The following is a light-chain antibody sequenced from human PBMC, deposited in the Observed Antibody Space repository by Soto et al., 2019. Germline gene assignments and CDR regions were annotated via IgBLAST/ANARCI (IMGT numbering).Light chain of an antibody. CDR3: QHYDSYPWT. V-gene: IGKV1-5*01. Sequence: IQMAQSPATLSASVGDRVTITCRASQSISSWLAWYRQKPGKAPKLLIYDASSLESGVPSRFSGSGSGTEFTLTISSLQPDDFATYYCQHYDSYPWTFGQGTKVDIK. CDR1: QSISSW. J-gene: IGKJ1*01. CDR2: DAS.